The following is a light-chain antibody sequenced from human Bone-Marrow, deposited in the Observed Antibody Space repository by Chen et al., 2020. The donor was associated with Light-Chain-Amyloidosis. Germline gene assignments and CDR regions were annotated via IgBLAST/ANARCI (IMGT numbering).Light chain of an antibody. Sequence: QSVLTQPPSASGPPGHRVTLSCSGGISNIGSNSVTWHQQLPGTAPRLLIYNNDRRPSGVPDRFSGSKSGTSASLAISGLQSEDEADYYCVAWDDSLNGPMFGGGTKLTVL. CDR3: VAWDDSLNGPM. CDR2: NND. J-gene: IGLJ3*02. CDR1: ISNIGSNS. V-gene: IGLV1-44*01.